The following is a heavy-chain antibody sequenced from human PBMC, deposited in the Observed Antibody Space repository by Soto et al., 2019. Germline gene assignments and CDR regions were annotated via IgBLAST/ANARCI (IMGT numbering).Heavy chain of an antibody. CDR3: ARVLNYGGYVYY. CDR2: IYYSGST. Sequence: PSETLSLTCTVSGGSISSSSYYWGWIRQPPGKGLEWIGSIYYSGSTYYNPSLKSRVTISVDTSKNQFSLKLSSVTAADTAVYYCARVLNYGGYVYYWGQGTLVTVSS. V-gene: IGHV4-39*01. J-gene: IGHJ4*02. CDR1: GGSISSSSYY. D-gene: IGHD4-17*01.